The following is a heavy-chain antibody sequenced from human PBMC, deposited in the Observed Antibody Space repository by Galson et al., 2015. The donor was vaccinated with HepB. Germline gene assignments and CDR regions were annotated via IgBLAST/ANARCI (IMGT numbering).Heavy chain of an antibody. CDR3: TTTVRPEDFIDY. CDR1: GFTFTDAW. J-gene: IGHJ4*02. D-gene: IGHD1-14*01. Sequence: SLRLSCAASGFTFTDAWVSWVRQAPGKGLEWVGRIKSKTFGGTVDYATPVKGRFTISRDDSKHTLSLLMNSLKTEDTAVYYCTTTVRPEDFIDYWGQGTLGTVSS. CDR2: IKSKTFGGTV. V-gene: IGHV3-15*01.